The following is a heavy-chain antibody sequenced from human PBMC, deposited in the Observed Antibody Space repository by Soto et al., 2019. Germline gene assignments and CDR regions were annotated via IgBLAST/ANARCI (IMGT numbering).Heavy chain of an antibody. Sequence: SVKVSCKASGGTISSYAISWVRQAPGQGLEWMGGIIPIFGTANYAQKFQGRVTITADESTSTAYMELSSLRSEDTAVYYCASDYYDSSGYYYPYYFDYWGQGTLVTVSS. CDR2: IIPIFGTA. D-gene: IGHD3-22*01. V-gene: IGHV1-69*13. CDR3: ASDYYDSSGYYYPYYFDY. J-gene: IGHJ4*02. CDR1: GGTISSYA.